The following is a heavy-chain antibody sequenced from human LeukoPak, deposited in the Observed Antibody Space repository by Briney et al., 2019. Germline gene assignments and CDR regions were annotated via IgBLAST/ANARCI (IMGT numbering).Heavy chain of an antibody. Sequence: SVKVSCKASGGTFSSYAISWVRQAPGQGLEWMGRIIPTFGTANYAQKFQGRVTITTNESTSTAYMELSSLRSEDTAVYYCARDQYDILTGYRLDYWGQGTLVTVSS. CDR2: IIPTFGTA. V-gene: IGHV1-69*05. J-gene: IGHJ4*02. D-gene: IGHD3-9*01. CDR3: ARDQYDILTGYRLDY. CDR1: GGTFSSYA.